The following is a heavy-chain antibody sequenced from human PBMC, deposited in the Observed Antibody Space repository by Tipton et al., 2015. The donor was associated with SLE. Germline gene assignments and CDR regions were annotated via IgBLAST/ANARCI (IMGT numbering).Heavy chain of an antibody. Sequence: SLRLSCAASGFTFSSYSMNWVRQAPGKGLEWVSSISSSSSYIYYADSVKGRFTISRDNAKNSLYLQMNSLKASDTAMYYCARSSTGRYFDWSNWFDPWGQGTLVTVSS. V-gene: IGHV3-21*04. CDR3: ARSSTGRYFDWSNWFDP. CDR1: GFTFSSYS. D-gene: IGHD3-9*01. CDR2: ISSSSSYI. J-gene: IGHJ5*02.